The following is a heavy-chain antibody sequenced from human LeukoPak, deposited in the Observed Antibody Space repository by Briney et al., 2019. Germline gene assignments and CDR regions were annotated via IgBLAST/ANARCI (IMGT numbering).Heavy chain of an antibody. J-gene: IGHJ4*02. CDR2: ISGSGGST. Sequence: GGSLRLSCAASGFTFTNYAMNWVRQAPGKGLEWVSAISGSGGSTYYADSVKGRFTISRDNSKNTLYLQMNSLRAEDTAVYYCAKAPGSVEGRDYWGQGTLVTVSS. V-gene: IGHV3-23*01. CDR1: GFTFTNYA. CDR3: AKAPGSVEGRDY. D-gene: IGHD5-24*01.